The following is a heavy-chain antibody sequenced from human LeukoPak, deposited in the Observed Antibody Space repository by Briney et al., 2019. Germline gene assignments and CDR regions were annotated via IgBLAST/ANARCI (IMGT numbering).Heavy chain of an antibody. CDR1: GGSFSGYY. V-gene: IGHV4-34*01. CDR3: AISSSHYFDY. CDR2: INHSGST. D-gene: IGHD6-6*01. J-gene: IGHJ4*02. Sequence: SETLSLTCAVYGGSFSGYYWSWIRQPPGKGLEWIGEINHSGSTNYNPSLKSRVTISVDTSKNQFSLKLSSVTAADTAVYYCAISSSHYFDYWGQGTLVAVSS.